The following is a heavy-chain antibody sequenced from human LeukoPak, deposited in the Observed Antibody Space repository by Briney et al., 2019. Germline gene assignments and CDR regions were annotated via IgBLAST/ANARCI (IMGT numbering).Heavy chain of an antibody. CDR2: FHPEDGEA. V-gene: IGHV1-24*01. J-gene: IGHJ3*02. Sequence: ASVKVSCKVSGYTLTDLSMHWVRQAPGKGLEWMGGFHPEDGEAIYAQKFQGRVTMTEDTSTDTAYMEMSSLRSEDTAVYYCATEKHVDIVATGEAFDIWGQGTMVTVSS. CDR1: GYTLTDLS. D-gene: IGHD5-12*01. CDR3: ATEKHVDIVATGEAFDI.